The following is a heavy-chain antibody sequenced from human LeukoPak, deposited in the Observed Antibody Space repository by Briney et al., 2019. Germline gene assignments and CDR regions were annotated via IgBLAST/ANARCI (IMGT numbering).Heavy chain of an antibody. CDR3: ARGSSSSWYVHYFDY. CDR1: GITFSTYS. CDR2: ISTSSSTI. Sequence: APLRLSCAAFGITFSTYSMNWVRQAPGKGLEGVSYISTSSSTIYYADCLKGRFTISRAHAKNSLYLQMNSLRAEDTAVYYCARGSSSSWYVHYFDYWGQGTLVTVSS. J-gene: IGHJ4*02. V-gene: IGHV3-48*01. D-gene: IGHD6-13*01.